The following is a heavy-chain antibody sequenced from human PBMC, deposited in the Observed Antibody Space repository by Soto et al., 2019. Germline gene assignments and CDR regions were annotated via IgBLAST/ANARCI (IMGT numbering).Heavy chain of an antibody. Sequence: ASVKVSWKASGYSNTRYAMHWVCQAPGQRLKWMGWINAGNGNTKYSQKFQGRVTITADKSTSTAYMELSSLRSEDTAVYYCARALEMAPWWFDPWGQGTLVTVSS. V-gene: IGHV1-3*01. J-gene: IGHJ5*02. CDR1: GYSNTRYA. CDR2: INAGNGNT. CDR3: ARALEMAPWWFDP.